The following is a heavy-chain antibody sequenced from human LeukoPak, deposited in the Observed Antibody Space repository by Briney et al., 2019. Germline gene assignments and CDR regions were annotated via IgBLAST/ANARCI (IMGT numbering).Heavy chain of an antibody. CDR2: ISDSGGNT. CDR1: GFTFNSYA. Sequence: QTGGSLRLSCAASGFTFNSYAMTWVRQAPGKGLEWVSAISDSGGNTYYADSVKGRFTISRDNSKNTVSLQMNTLRGEDTAVYYCAKDDAWGRYKDWGQGILVTVSS. V-gene: IGHV3-23*01. D-gene: IGHD7-27*01. CDR3: AKDDAWGRYKD. J-gene: IGHJ1*01.